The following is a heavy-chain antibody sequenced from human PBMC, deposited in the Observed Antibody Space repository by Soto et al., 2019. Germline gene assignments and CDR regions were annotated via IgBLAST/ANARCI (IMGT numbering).Heavy chain of an antibody. CDR1: GYPVXAYY. J-gene: IGHJ3*02. CDR2: INPATGAA. Sequence: QLHLVQSGAVVKKPGASVTVSCSASGYPVXAYYMHXXXXXXGRGLEWMGGINPATGAAKYTQTLQGRVTMTRDTSTSTVFMELSGLTSEDTAVFYCARGGGVGVAGSAAFDMWGQGTLVTVSS. D-gene: IGHD3-3*01. CDR3: ARGGGVGVAGSAAFDM. V-gene: IGHV1-2*02.